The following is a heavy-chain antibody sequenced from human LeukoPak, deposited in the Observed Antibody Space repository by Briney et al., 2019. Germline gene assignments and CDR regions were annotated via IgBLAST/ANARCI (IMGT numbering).Heavy chain of an antibody. J-gene: IGHJ4*02. CDR1: GGSISSYY. CDR3: ARDHPQQWLVLSDY. D-gene: IGHD6-19*01. V-gene: IGHV4-4*07. Sequence: PSETLSLTCTVSGGSISSYYWSWIRQSAGKGLEWIGRIYTSGSTNYNPSLKSRVTMSVDTSKNQFSLKLSSVTAADTAVYYCARDHPQQWLVLSDYWGQGTLVTVSS. CDR2: IYTSGST.